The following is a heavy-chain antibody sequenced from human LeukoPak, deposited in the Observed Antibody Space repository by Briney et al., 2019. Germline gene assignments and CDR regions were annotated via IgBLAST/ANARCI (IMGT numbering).Heavy chain of an antibody. V-gene: IGHV1-2*02. J-gene: IGHJ6*04. Sequence: GASVKVSCKASGYTFTGYYMHWVRQAPGQGLEWMGWINPNSGGTNYAPKFQGRVTMTRDTSISTAYMELSRLRSDDTAVYYCARDGQGTYYDFEMDVWGKGTTVTVSS. CDR3: ARDGQGTYYDFEMDV. D-gene: IGHD3-3*01. CDR1: GYTFTGYY. CDR2: INPNSGGT.